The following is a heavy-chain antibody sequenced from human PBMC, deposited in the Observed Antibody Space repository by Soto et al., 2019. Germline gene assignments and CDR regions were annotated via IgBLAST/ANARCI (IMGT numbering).Heavy chain of an antibody. CDR2: ISYDGSNK. V-gene: IGHV3-30*18. CDR3: VKERMEQYQVLPFFEY. CDR1: GFTFSRYG. Sequence: QVQLVESGGGVVQPGTSLRLSCAASGFTFSRYGMHWVRQAPGEGLEWVAVISYDGSNKYYADSVRGRFTISRDNSKNMLYVQMNSLGAEDTAVYYCVKERMEQYQVLPFFEYWGQGTLVTVSS. D-gene: IGHD2-2*01. J-gene: IGHJ4*02.